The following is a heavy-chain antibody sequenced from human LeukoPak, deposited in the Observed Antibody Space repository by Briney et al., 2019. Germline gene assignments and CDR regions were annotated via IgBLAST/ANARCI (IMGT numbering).Heavy chain of an antibody. D-gene: IGHD3-10*01. CDR2: IRSKAYGGTT. J-gene: IGHJ4*02. CDR1: GFTFGDYA. CDR3: TREGDYYGSGSSSDY. V-gene: IGHV3-49*04. Sequence: GGSLRLSCTASGFTFGDYAMSWVRQAPGKGLEWVGFIRSKAYGGTTEYAASVKGRFTISRDDSKSIAYLQMNSLKTEDTAVYYCTREGDYYGSGSSSDYWGQGTLVTVSS.